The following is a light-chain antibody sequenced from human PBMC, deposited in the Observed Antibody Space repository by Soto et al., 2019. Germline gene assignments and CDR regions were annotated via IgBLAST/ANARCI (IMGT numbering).Light chain of an antibody. CDR3: QQSYSTPLT. CDR1: QSITTY. CDR2: AAS. J-gene: IGKJ4*01. V-gene: IGKV1-39*01. Sequence: IQMSQSPSSLSASVGDRVAITCRASQSITTYLNWYQQKPGKAPKLLIYAASSLQGGATSSFSGSGSGTDFTLTISSLQPEDFATYYCQQSYSTPLTVGGGTQVEIK.